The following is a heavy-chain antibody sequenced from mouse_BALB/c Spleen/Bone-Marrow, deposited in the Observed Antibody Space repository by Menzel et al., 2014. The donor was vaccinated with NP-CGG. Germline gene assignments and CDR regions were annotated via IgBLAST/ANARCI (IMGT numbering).Heavy chain of an antibody. D-gene: IGHD4-1*01. V-gene: IGHV1-5*01. CDR2: IYPGNSDT. CDR1: GYSFTSYW. Sequence: EVKLVESGTVLTRPGASVKMSCKASGYSFTSYWMHWVKQRPGQGLEWIGAIYPGNSDTTYNQKFKGKAKLTAVTSASTACMELSSLTNEDSAVYYCTRNWDWYFDVWGAGTTVTVSS. J-gene: IGHJ1*01. CDR3: TRNWDWYFDV.